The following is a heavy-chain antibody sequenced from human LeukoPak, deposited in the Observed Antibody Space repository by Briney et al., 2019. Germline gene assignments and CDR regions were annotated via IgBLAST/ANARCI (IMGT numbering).Heavy chain of an antibody. Sequence: GGSLRLSCAASGFTFSSYAMHWVRQAPGKGLEWVAVISYDGSNKYYADSVKGRFTISRDNPKNTLYLQMNSLRAEDTAVYYCARSGHYGYFDYWGQGTLVTVSS. J-gene: IGHJ4*02. CDR2: ISYDGSNK. D-gene: IGHD3-10*01. CDR3: ARSGHYGYFDY. V-gene: IGHV3-30-3*01. CDR1: GFTFSSYA.